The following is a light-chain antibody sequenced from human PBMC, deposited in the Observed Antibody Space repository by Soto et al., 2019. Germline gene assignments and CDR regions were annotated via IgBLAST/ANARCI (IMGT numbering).Light chain of an antibody. CDR1: QSISSW. V-gene: IGKV1-5*01. CDR2: DAS. Sequence: DIPMTQSPSTLSASVRDRVTITCRASQSISSWLAWYQQKPGKAPKLLIYDASSLESGVPSRFSGSGSGTEFTLTISSLQPGDFATYYCQQYSSFPLTFGGGTKVEIK. J-gene: IGKJ4*01. CDR3: QQYSSFPLT.